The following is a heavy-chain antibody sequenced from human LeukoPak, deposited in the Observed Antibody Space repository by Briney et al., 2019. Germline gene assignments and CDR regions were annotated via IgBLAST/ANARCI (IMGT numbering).Heavy chain of an antibody. V-gene: IGHV4-31*03. Sequence: SQTLSLTCTVSGGSVTSDYYYWSWIRQHPGRGLEWIGYIYYSGSTYYNPSFKSRVTISVDTSKTQFSLKLSSVTAADTAVYYCATHYYYYVDVWGKGTTVTVSS. CDR1: GGSVTSDYYY. CDR2: IYYSGST. J-gene: IGHJ6*03. CDR3: ATHYYYYVDV.